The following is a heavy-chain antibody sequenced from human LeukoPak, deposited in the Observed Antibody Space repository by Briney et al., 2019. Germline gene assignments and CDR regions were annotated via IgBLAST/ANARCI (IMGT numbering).Heavy chain of an antibody. V-gene: IGHV3-48*01. CDR1: GFTFNSYS. J-gene: IGHJ1*01. D-gene: IGHD6-13*01. Sequence: PGGSLRLSCAASGFTFNSYSMNWVRRAPGKGLEWVSYISSSSSTIYHADSVKGRFTISRDNAKSSLYLQMNSLRAEDTAVYYCARAGITTTGPLFQHWGQGTLVTVSS. CDR3: ARAGITTTGPLFQH. CDR2: ISSSSSTI.